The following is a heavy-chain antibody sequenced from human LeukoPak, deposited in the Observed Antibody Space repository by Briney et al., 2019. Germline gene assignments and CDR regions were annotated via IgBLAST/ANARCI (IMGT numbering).Heavy chain of an antibody. V-gene: IGHV4-59*12. Sequence: SETLSLTCTVSGGSISSYYWSWIRQPPGKGLEWIGYIYYSGSTNYNPSLKSRVTISVDTSKNQFSLKLSSVTAADTAVYYCARVQYYYDSSGPDWYFDLWGRGTLVTVSS. J-gene: IGHJ2*01. CDR2: IYYSGST. CDR3: ARVQYYYDSSGPDWYFDL. CDR1: GGSISSYY. D-gene: IGHD3-22*01.